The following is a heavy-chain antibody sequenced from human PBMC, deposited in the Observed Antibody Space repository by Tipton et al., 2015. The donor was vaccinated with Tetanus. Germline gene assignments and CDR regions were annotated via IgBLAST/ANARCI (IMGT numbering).Heavy chain of an antibody. D-gene: IGHD3-10*01. CDR3: ARVGRGSGSHIRAVDY. CDR2: INGANGNT. Sequence: QSGAEVKQTGASVKVSCKTSGYPFISYTMHWVRQAPGQGLEWMGCINGANGNTRYSQKFQERVTITRDTSASTAYMELSGLRSEDTAGYDCARVGRGSGSHIRAVDYWGQGTLVTVSS. J-gene: IGHJ4*02. CDR1: GYPFISYT. V-gene: IGHV1-3*01.